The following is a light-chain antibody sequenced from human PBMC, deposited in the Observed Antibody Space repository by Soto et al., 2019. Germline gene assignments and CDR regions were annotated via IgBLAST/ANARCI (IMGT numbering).Light chain of an antibody. V-gene: IGKV2-28*01. CDR3: MQALQTPYT. J-gene: IGKJ2*01. CDR1: QSLLQSNGYNS. CDR2: LGS. Sequence: DIVMTQSPLSLPVTPGEPASISCRSSQSLLQSNGYNSLDWYLQKPGQSPQLLIFLGSNRASGVPDRFSGSGSGTDFTLRISRVEAEDVGVYYCMQALQTPYTFGHGTKLEIK.